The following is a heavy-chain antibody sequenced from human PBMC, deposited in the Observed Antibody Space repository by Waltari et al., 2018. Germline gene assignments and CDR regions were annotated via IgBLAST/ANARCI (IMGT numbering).Heavy chain of an antibody. CDR1: GFTFSSYN. CDR2: ISSSSGTI. Sequence: EVQLVESGGGLVQPGGSLRLSCAASGFTFSSYNMNWVRQGPGGGLDWVSHISSSSGTIYYDESVKGRFIISRDNAKNSLYLQMSSLRVDDTAVYYCSREDMQYYYYWDVLGKGTTVTVSS. CDR3: SREDMQYYYYWDV. J-gene: IGHJ6*03. V-gene: IGHV3-48*04.